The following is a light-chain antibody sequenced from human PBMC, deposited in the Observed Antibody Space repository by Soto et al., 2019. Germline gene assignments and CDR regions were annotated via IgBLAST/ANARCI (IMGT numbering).Light chain of an antibody. V-gene: IGKV3-20*01. J-gene: IGKJ4*01. CDR3: QQYGSSRSLT. CDR1: QSVSSSY. Sequence: EIVLTQSPGTLSLSPGERATLSCRASQSVSSSYLAWYQQKPGQAPRLLIYCASSRATGLPDRFSGSGSGTDFTLTISRLEPEDFAVYYCQQYGSSRSLTFGGGTKVEIK. CDR2: CAS.